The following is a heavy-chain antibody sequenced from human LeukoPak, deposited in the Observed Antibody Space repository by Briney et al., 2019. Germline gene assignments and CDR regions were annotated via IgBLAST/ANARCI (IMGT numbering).Heavy chain of an antibody. D-gene: IGHD4-17*01. J-gene: IGHJ3*02. V-gene: IGHV3-30-3*01. CDR2: ISYDGSNK. CDR3: ARGGSDYGDYFGAFDI. Sequence: GRSLRLSCAASGFTFSSYAMHWVRQAPGKGLEWVAVISYDGSNKYYADSVKGRLTISRDNSKNTLYLQMNSLRAEDTAVYYCARGGSDYGDYFGAFDIWGQGTMVTVSS. CDR1: GFTFSSYA.